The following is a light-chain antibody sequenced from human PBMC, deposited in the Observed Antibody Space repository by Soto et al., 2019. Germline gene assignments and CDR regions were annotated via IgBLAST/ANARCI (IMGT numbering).Light chain of an antibody. J-gene: IGLJ2*01. Sequence: QSALTQPASVSGSPGQSITVSCTGTSSDVGNYNLVSWYQQYPGQTPKLILYEVSKRPTGVPNRFTGSKFGNTASLTISGLQAEDEAHYYCCSNVGIRNFVFGGVTKLTVL. CDR2: EVS. CDR1: SSDVGNYNL. V-gene: IGLV2-23*02. CDR3: CSNVGIRNFV.